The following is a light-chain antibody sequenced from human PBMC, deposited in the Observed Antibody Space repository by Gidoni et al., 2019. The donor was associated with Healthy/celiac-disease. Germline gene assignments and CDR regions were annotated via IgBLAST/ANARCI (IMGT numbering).Light chain of an antibody. V-gene: IGKV1-33*01. Sequence: DIQMTQSPSSLSASVGDRVTITCQASQDISNYLNWYQQKSGKAPKLLIYDASNLETGVPSRFSGSGSGTDFTFTISSLQPEDIATYYCQQYDNLPPTWTFGQGTKVEIK. J-gene: IGKJ1*01. CDR2: DAS. CDR1: QDISNY. CDR3: QQYDNLPPTWT.